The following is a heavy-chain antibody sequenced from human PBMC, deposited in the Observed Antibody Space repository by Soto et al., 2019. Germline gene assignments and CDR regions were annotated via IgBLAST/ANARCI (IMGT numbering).Heavy chain of an antibody. D-gene: IGHD6-19*01. CDR2: INIDGRST. CDR3: ARAGEWLDYGMDV. CDR1: RFTFSSYW. J-gene: IGHJ6*02. V-gene: IGHV3-74*01. Sequence: EVQLVESGGGLVQPGGSLRLSCAASRFTFSSYWMHWVRQAPGKGLVWVSRINIDGRSTSYADSVKGRFTISRDNAKNTLYLQMNSLRGEDTAVYHCARAGEWLDYGMDVWGQGTTVTVSS.